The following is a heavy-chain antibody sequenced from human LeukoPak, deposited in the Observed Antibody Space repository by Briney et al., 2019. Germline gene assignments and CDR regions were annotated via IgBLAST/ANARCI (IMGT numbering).Heavy chain of an antibody. J-gene: IGHJ4*02. CDR1: GFTFSDYS. V-gene: IGHV3-48*02. Sequence: GGSLRLSCAASGFTFSDYSMNWVRLAPGKGPEWVSYINGLSSAIYYADSVKGRFTISRENAKNSLSLQMHSLRDEDTAVYYCTRDGRAPDVVPFDHWGQGTLVTVSS. CDR2: INGLSSAI. D-gene: IGHD2-21*01. CDR3: TRDGRAPDVVPFDH.